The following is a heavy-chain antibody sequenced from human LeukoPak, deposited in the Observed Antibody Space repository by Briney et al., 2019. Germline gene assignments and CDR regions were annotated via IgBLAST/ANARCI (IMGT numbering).Heavy chain of an antibody. CDR1: GYTLARYG. J-gene: IGHJ4*02. CDR2: ISGSTYGT. D-gene: IGHD2-21*01. V-gene: IGHV1-18*01. CDR3: VRIGRGTYFYFDW. Sequence: ASVKVSCAASGYTLARYGMSWVRQAPGQGPEWVGWISGSTYGTRYAQKFQGRVSMTQDTSANIVYMELKSLTSDDTAVYYCVRIGRGTYFYFDWWGQGTRVTVSS.